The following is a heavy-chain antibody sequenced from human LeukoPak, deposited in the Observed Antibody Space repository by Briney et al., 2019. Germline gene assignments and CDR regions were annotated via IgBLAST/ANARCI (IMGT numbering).Heavy chain of an antibody. J-gene: IGHJ4*02. Sequence: SGGSLRLSCAASGFNFENYAMHWVRQSPGKGLEWVSLITWDGTNTYYGDSMKGRFTVSRDNSKNSLYLQMNSLRAEDTALYYCAREDMSVAGLFDRWGQGTLVTVSS. CDR2: ITWDGTNT. CDR1: GFNFENYA. V-gene: IGHV3-43D*03. D-gene: IGHD6-19*01. CDR3: AREDMSVAGLFDR.